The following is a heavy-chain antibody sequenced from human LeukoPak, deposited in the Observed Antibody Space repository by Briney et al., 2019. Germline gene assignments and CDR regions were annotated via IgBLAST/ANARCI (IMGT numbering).Heavy chain of an antibody. CDR2: INHSGST. Sequence: SETLSLTCAVYGGSFSGYYWSWIRQPPGKGLEWIGEINHSGSTNYNPSLKSRVTISVDTSKNQTSLKLSSVTAADTAVYYCARSYSRVHGYDIWGQGTMVTVSS. V-gene: IGHV4-34*01. J-gene: IGHJ3*02. D-gene: IGHD1-26*01. CDR3: ARSYSRVHGYDI. CDR1: GGSFSGYY.